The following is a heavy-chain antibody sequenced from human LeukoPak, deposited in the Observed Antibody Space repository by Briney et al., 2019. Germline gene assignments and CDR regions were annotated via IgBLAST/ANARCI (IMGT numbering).Heavy chain of an antibody. J-gene: IGHJ4*02. CDR1: GDSISSNTYY. D-gene: IGHD6-19*01. Sequence: SETLSLTCTVSGDSISSNTYYWGWIRQPPGKGLEWIGNIYYSGSTYYNPSLKSRVTISVDTSKSQFSLTLTSVTAADTSVYCCARTDSSEYYFDYWGQGTLVTVSS. CDR3: ARTDSSEYYFDY. CDR2: IYYSGST. V-gene: IGHV4-39*01.